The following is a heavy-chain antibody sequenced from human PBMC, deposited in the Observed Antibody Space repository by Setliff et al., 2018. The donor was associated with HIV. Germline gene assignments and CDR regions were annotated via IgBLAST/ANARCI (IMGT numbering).Heavy chain of an antibody. CDR1: GYTLTELS. CDR3: ARAIREGDVFDI. CDR2: FDPEDGET. V-gene: IGHV1-24*01. D-gene: IGHD1-26*01. Sequence: ASVKVSCKVSGYTLTELSMHWVRQAPGKGLEWMGGFDPEDGETIYAQKFQGRVTMTEDTSTDTAYMELSRLTSDDTAVYFSARAIREGDVFDIWGQGAVVTVSS. J-gene: IGHJ3*02.